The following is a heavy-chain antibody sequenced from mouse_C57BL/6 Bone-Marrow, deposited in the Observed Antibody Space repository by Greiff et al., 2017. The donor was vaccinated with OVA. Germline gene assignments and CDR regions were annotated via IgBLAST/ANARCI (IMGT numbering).Heavy chain of an antibody. V-gene: IGHV14-4*01. J-gene: IGHJ3*01. CDR2: IDPENGDT. D-gene: IGHD2-1*01. CDR1: GFNIKDDY. Sequence: DVQLQESGAELVRPGASVKLSCTASGFNIKDDYMHWVKQRPEQGLEWIGWIDPENGDTEYASKFQGKATITADTSSNTAYLQLSSLTSEDTAVYYCTTRDLLREGFAYWGQGTLVTVSA. CDR3: TTRDLLREGFAY.